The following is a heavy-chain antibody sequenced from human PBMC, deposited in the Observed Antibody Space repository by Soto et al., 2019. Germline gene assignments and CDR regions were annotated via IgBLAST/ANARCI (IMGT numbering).Heavy chain of an antibody. D-gene: IGHD3-9*01. CDR2: INSDGSST. CDR1: GFTFSSYW. V-gene: IGHV3-74*01. J-gene: IGHJ3*02. CDR3: ARVPYFDWLLHAFDI. Sequence: GGSLRLSCAASGFTFSSYWMHWVRQAPGKGLVWVSRINSDGSSTSYADSVKGRFTISRDNAKNTLYLQMNSLRAEDTAVYYCARVPYFDWLLHAFDIWGQGTMVTVSS.